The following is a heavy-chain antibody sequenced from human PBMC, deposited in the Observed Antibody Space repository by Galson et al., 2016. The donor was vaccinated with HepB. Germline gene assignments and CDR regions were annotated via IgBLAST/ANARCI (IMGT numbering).Heavy chain of an antibody. J-gene: IGHJ4*02. Sequence: SETLSLTCSVSNGSISSNIYLWAWVRQPPGKGLEWIGTIYYRGTTYYNPSLKSRLTMVVDTSKNQFSLKLSSVTAADTSVYYCARLVHGGTFFDSWGQGTLVTVSS. D-gene: IGHD1-14*01. CDR2: IYYRGTT. CDR3: ARLVHGGTFFDS. CDR1: NGSISSNIYL. V-gene: IGHV4-39*01.